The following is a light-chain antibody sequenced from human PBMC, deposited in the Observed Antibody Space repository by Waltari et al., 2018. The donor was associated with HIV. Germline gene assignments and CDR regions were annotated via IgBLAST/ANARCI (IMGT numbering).Light chain of an antibody. J-gene: IGLJ3*02. Sequence: QSVLTQPPSASGTPGQWVTISCSGSSSTIGSNIINWYQQLPGTAPKLLIYSNNQRPSGVPARFSGSTSGTSASLAISGLQSEDEADYYCASWDDSLNGWVFGGGTKLTVL. CDR2: SNN. CDR3: ASWDDSLNGWV. V-gene: IGLV1-44*01. CDR1: SSTIGSNI.